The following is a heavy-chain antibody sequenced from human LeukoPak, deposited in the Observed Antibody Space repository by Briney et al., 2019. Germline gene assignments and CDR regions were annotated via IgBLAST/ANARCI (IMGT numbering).Heavy chain of an antibody. CDR1: GGSFSGYY. CDR3: ARTVSSGSSHFDY. J-gene: IGHJ4*02. Sequence: SETLSLTCAVYGGSFSGYYWSWIRQPPGKGLEWIGEINHSGSTNYNPSLKSRVTMSVDTSKNQFSLKLSSVTAADTAVYYCARTVSSGSSHFDYWGQGTLVTVSS. D-gene: IGHD1-26*01. V-gene: IGHV4-34*01. CDR2: INHSGST.